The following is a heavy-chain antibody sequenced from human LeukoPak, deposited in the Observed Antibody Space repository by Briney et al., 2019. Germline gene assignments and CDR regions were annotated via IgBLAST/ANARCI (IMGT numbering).Heavy chain of an antibody. J-gene: IGHJ4*02. D-gene: IGHD1-26*01. CDR3: ARLVGDRTIYDY. Sequence: GGSLRLSCAASGFTFSSYWMHWVRQAPGKGLVWVSRINTDGSSTSYADSVKGRFTISRDNAKNTLYLQMNSLRVDDTAVYYCARLVGDRTIYDYWGQGTLVTVSS. CDR1: GFTFSSYW. V-gene: IGHV3-74*01. CDR2: INTDGSST.